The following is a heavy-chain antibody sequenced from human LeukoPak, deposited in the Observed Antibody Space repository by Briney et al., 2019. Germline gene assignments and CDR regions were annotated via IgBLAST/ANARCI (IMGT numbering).Heavy chain of an antibody. Sequence: SETLSLTCTVSGGSISSYYWSWIRQPPGKGLEWIGYINYSGSTNYNPSLKSRVTISVDTSKNQFSLKLSSVTAADTAVYYCARVTGITGTSTGYWYFDLWGRGTLVTVSS. D-gene: IGHD1-7*01. CDR1: GGSISSYY. J-gene: IGHJ2*01. V-gene: IGHV4-59*01. CDR3: ARVTGITGTSTGYWYFDL. CDR2: INYSGST.